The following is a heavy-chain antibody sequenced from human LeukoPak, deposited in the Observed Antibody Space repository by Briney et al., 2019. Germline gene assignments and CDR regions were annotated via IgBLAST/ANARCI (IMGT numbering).Heavy chain of an antibody. J-gene: IGHJ5*02. D-gene: IGHD3-10*01. CDR2: INHSGST. V-gene: IGHV4-34*01. Sequence: PSETLSLTCAVYGGSFSGYYWSWIRQPPGKGLEWIGEINHSGSTNYNPSLKSRVTISVDTSKNQFSLKLSSVTAADTAVYYCARPLGGELYWFDPWGQGTLVTVSS. CDR3: ARPLGGELYWFDP. CDR1: GGSFSGYY.